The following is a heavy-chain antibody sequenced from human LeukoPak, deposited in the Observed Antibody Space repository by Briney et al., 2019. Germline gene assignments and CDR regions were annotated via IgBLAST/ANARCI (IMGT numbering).Heavy chain of an antibody. V-gene: IGHV3-23*01. D-gene: IGHD3-10*01. J-gene: IGHJ4*02. Sequence: GGSLRLSCAASGFTFISYAMSWVRQAPGKGLEWVSAISGSGGSTYYADSVKGRFTISRDNSKNTLYLQMNSLRAEDTAVYYCAKAVRGVKGHYYFDYWGQGTLVTVSS. CDR2: ISGSGGST. CDR3: AKAVRGVKGHYYFDY. CDR1: GFTFISYA.